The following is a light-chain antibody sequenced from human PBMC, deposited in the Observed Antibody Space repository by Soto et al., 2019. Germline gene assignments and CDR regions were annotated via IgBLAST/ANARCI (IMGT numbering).Light chain of an antibody. CDR2: KAS. Sequence: IQRTQSPSTLSASLGDRLTITCRASQSISNWLAWYQQQPGKAPKRLFYKASPLKSGVPSRFSGSGSGTEFTLTISSLQPDDFPTYYCQHYNSYSEAFGQGTKVE. J-gene: IGKJ1*01. V-gene: IGKV1-5*03. CDR3: QHYNSYSEA. CDR1: QSISNW.